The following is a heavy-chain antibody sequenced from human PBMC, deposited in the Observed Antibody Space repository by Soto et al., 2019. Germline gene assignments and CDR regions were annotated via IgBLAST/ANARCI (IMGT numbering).Heavy chain of an antibody. Sequence: GASVKVSCKASGGTFSSYAISWVRQAPGQGLEWMGGIIPIFGTANYAQKFQGRVTITADESTSTAYMELSSLRSEDTAVYYCASHTDSYSSSFPDYYYGMDVWGQVTTVTVSS. CDR3: ASHTDSYSSSFPDYYYGMDV. V-gene: IGHV1-69*13. CDR2: IIPIFGTA. CDR1: GGTFSSYA. J-gene: IGHJ6*02. D-gene: IGHD6-13*01.